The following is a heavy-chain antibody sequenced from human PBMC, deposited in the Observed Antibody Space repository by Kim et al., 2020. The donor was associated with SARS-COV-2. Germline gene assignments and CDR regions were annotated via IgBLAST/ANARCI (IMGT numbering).Heavy chain of an antibody. CDR2: INRDGGDI. CDR1: GFTFSDYG. Sequence: GGSLRLSCKTSGFTFSDYGMHWVRQRPEKGLEWVSGINRDGGDIDYADYVRGRFSISRDNAKNSLYLQMSSLRVEDTALYYCARDVAPRGGAIGYWGQG. J-gene: IGHJ4*02. CDR3: ARDVAPRGGAIGY. D-gene: IGHD1-26*01. V-gene: IGHV3-9*01.